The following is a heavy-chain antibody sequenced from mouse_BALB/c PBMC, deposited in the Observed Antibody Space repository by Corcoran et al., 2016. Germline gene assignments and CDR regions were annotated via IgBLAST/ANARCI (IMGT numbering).Heavy chain of an antibody. CDR3: ARRDPYFDY. CDR2: ILPGSGST. V-gene: IGHV1-9*01. D-gene: IGHD3-3*01. J-gene: IGHJ2*01. CDR1: GYTFSSYW. Sequence: QVQLQQSGAELMKPGASVKISCKASGYTFSSYWIEWVTQRPGHGLEWIGEILPGSGSTNYNEKFKGKATFTADTSSNTAYMQLSSPTSEDSAVYYCARRDPYFDYWGQGTTLTVSS.